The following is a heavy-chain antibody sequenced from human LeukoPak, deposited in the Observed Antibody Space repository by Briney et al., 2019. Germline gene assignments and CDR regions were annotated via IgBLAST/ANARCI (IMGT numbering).Heavy chain of an antibody. CDR2: INDGGTYT. J-gene: IGHJ4*02. CDR1: GFAFREYW. CDR3: AREIKIQGFRAFDF. D-gene: IGHD3-10*01. V-gene: IGHV3-74*01. Sequence: PGGSLRLSCAASGFAFREYWMHWVRQTPGTGLMWVARINDGGTYTAYADSVKGRFTVPRDNAENTLYLQMNTLRVEDTAIYYCAREIKIQGFRAFDFWGQGTPVTVSS.